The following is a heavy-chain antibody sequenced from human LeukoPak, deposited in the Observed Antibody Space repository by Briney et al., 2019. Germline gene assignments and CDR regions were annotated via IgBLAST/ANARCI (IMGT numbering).Heavy chain of an antibody. V-gene: IGHV3-7*01. CDR3: QFGSGSYYNTPDNWFDP. CDR2: IKQDGSEK. Sequence: GGSLRLSWAASGFTFSSYWMSWVRQAPGKGLEWVANIKQDGSEKYYVDSVKGRFTISRDNAKKSLYLQMNSLRAEDTAVYYCQFGSGSYYNTPDNWFDPWGQGTLVTVSS. D-gene: IGHD3-10*01. J-gene: IGHJ5*02. CDR1: GFTFSSYW.